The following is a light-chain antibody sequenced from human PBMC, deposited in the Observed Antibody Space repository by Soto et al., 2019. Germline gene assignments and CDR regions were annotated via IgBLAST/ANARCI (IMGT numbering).Light chain of an antibody. CDR2: GAS. V-gene: IGKV3-15*01. Sequence: EIVMTQSPATLSVSPGERATLSCRASQSVSSNLAWYQQKPGQVPRLLIYGASTRATGIPARFSGSESGTEFNLTIRSLQSEDFAVYYCQQYNNWPTYTFGQGTKLEIK. CDR1: QSVSSN. CDR3: QQYNNWPTYT. J-gene: IGKJ2*01.